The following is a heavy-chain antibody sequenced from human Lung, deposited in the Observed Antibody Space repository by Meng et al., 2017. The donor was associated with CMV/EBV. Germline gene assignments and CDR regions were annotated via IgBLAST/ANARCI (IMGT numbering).Heavy chain of an antibody. V-gene: IGHV3-30*04. CDR2: VSYDGSNK. CDR1: GFTFRSYV. D-gene: IGHD6-6*01. J-gene: IGHJ6*02. Sequence: GSLRLSCAASGFTFRSYVMHWVRQAPGRGLEWVTLVSYDGSNKYYADSVNGRFTISRDNSRNTLYLQMNSLRVEDTAVYYCATDDSRSPYYSYGMDVWGQGTTVTVSS. CDR3: ATDDSRSPYYSYGMDV.